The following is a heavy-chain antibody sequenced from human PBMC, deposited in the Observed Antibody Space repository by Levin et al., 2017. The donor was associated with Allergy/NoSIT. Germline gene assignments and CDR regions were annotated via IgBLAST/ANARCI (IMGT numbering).Heavy chain of an antibody. D-gene: IGHD6-13*01. Sequence: PGGSLRLSCAASGFMFNNFGMHWVRQAPGKGLEWVAVIWHDGSEKYYADPVKGRFTISRDNSRDTLYLQMNSLGAEDTGVYYCTRDTGYSSVWSDCGSWGQGTLVTVSS. CDR2: IWHDGSEK. CDR3: TRDTGYSSVWSDCGS. V-gene: IGHV3-33*01. CDR1: GFMFNNFG. J-gene: IGHJ5*02.